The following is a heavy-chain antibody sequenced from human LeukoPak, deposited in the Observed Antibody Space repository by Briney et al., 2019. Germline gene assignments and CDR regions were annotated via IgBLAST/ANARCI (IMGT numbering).Heavy chain of an antibody. CDR1: GFTFSSYW. Sequence: GGSLRLSCAASGFTFSSYWMSWVRQVPGKGLEWVAIIDEDGSEKYYVDSVKGRFTISRDNAKNSLSLQMNSLRADDTAVYYCARAGGPGTVDHWGQGTLVTVSS. CDR2: IDEDGSEK. J-gene: IGHJ4*02. V-gene: IGHV3-7*01. D-gene: IGHD1-1*01. CDR3: ARAGGPGTVDH.